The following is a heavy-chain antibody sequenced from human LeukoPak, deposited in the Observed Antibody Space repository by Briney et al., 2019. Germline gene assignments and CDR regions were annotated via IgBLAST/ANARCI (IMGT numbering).Heavy chain of an antibody. J-gene: IGHJ4*02. Sequence: QSGGSLRLSCAASGFTFSSYAMSWVRQVPGKGLEWVSVISGSGDNTYYADSVKGRFTISRDNSKNMLYLQMNSLRAEDTAVYYCARGGRDGYNYFDSWGQGTLVTVSS. V-gene: IGHV3-23*01. CDR3: ARGGRDGYNYFDS. D-gene: IGHD5-24*01. CDR1: GFTFSSYA. CDR2: ISGSGDNT.